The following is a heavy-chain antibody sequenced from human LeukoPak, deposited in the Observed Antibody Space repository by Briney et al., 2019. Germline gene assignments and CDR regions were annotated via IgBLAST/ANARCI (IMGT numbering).Heavy chain of an antibody. Sequence: SETLSLTCTVSGGSISSYYWSWIRQPPGKGLEWIGYIYYSGRTNYNPSLKSRVTISVDTSKNQFSLKLSSVTAADTAVYYCGRGVTGTTGASFDYWGQGTLVTVSS. D-gene: IGHD1-20*01. CDR1: GGSISSYY. J-gene: IGHJ4*02. V-gene: IGHV4-59*01. CDR2: IYYSGRT. CDR3: GRGVTGTTGASFDY.